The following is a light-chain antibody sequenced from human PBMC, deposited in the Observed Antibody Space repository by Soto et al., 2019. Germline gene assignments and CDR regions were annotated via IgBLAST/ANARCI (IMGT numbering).Light chain of an antibody. CDR3: QQYHNWPPIT. CDR2: GAS. J-gene: IGKJ5*01. Sequence: VSTQSPATLSVSPGERATLSCSSSQSISSNLAWYQQKPGQAPRLLIFGASTRATGIPARFSGSGSGTELTLTISSLQSEDFAVYFCQQYHNWPPITFGQGTRLEIK. V-gene: IGKV3-15*01. CDR1: QSISSN.